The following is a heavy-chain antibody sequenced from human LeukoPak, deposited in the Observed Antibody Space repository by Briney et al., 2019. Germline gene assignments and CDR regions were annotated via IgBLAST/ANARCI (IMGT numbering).Heavy chain of an antibody. CDR2: IFYTGST. J-gene: IGHJ4*02. D-gene: IGHD1-26*01. CDR3: AGHSGSYPPAF. CDR1: GYSISSGYY. Sequence: SETLSLTCSVSGYSISSGYYWAWIRRPPGKGLEWIASIFYTGSTYYNPSLKSRVSMSLDKPKNQFSLKLTSVTAADTAVYYCAGHSGSYPPAFWGQGTLVTVSS. V-gene: IGHV4-38-2*02.